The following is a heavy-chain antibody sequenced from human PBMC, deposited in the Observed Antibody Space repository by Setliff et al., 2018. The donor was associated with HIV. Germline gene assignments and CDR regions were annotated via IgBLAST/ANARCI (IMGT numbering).Heavy chain of an antibody. Sequence: ASVKVSCKASGYTFTNYAMHWVRQAPGQRLEWMGWINAGNGNIEYSQKFQGRVTISRDTSASTAYMELSSLRSEDTAVYYCARGEVAVDHWGQGTLVTVSS. J-gene: IGHJ4*02. CDR3: ARGEVAVDH. CDR2: INAGNGNI. D-gene: IGHD5-12*01. CDR1: GYTFTNYA. V-gene: IGHV1-3*01.